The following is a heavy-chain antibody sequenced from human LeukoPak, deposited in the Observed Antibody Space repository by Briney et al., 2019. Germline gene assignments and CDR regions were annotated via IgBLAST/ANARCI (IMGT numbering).Heavy chain of an antibody. D-gene: IGHD3-16*01. CDR2: ISLTGRT. V-gene: IGHV4-4*02. Sequence: SETLSLTCGVSGGSISSTNWWSWVRQPPGQVLEWIGEISLTGRTNYNPSLNGRVTMSLDESRNQLSLNLSSVTAADTAVYYCASRPFLWGFAYWGQGTLVTVSS. CDR3: ASRPFLWGFAY. CDR1: GGSISSTNW. J-gene: IGHJ4*02.